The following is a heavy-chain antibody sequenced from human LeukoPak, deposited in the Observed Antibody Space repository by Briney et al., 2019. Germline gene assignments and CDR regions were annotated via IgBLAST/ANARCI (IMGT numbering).Heavy chain of an antibody. Sequence: GESLKISCKGSGYSFNRYWISWVRQMPGKGLEWMGIIYPGDSDTRYSPSFQGQVTISVDRSISTAYLQWSSLKASDTAIYYCARLHTIDVWGQGTTVTVSS. CDR1: GYSFNRYW. J-gene: IGHJ6*02. CDR2: IYPGDSDT. CDR3: ARLHTIDV. V-gene: IGHV5-51*01. D-gene: IGHD3-9*01.